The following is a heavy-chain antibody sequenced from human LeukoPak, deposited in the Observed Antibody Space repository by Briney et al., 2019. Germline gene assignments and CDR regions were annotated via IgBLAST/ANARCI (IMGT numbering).Heavy chain of an antibody. J-gene: IGHJ4*02. CDR2: LTNDGSRT. D-gene: IGHD3-16*01. CDR1: AFTFSEYW. Sequence: GGALRLSCTASAFTFSEYWMHWVRQPPGKGLVWVSRLTNDGSRTEYADSVKGRFTISRDNAKNTLYLQMDSLRPEDTAVYYCARDLGGPDYWGQGTLVTVSS. CDR3: ARDLGGPDY. V-gene: IGHV3-74*03.